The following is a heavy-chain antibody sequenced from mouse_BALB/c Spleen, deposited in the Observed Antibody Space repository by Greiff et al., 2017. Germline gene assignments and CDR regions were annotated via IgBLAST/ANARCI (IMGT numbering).Heavy chain of an antibody. CDR2: ISSGGSYT. D-gene: IGHD1-1*01. CDR1: GFTFSSYA. J-gene: IGHJ3*01. CDR3: ARPDYGSSYEFAY. V-gene: IGHV5-9-1*01. Sequence: DVMLVESGGGLVKPGGSLKLSCAASGFTFSSYAMSWVRQTPEKRLEWVATISSGGSYTYYPDSVKGRFTISRDNAKNTLYLQMSSLRSEDTAMYYCARPDYGSSYEFAYWGQGTLVTVSA.